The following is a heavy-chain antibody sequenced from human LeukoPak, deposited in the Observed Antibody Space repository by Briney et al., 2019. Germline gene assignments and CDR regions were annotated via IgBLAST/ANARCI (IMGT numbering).Heavy chain of an antibody. V-gene: IGHV3-23*01. CDR3: AKDPNGDYIGAFDF. CDR1: GFTFSSYG. J-gene: IGHJ3*01. Sequence: GGSLRLSCAASGFTFSSYGMHWVRQAPDKGLEWVAAITGSGGGSYYGDSAKGRFTISRDNSKNTLYLQMNSLRAEDTAVYYCAKDPNGDYIGAFDFWGRGTMVTVSS. D-gene: IGHD4-17*01. CDR2: ITGSGGGS.